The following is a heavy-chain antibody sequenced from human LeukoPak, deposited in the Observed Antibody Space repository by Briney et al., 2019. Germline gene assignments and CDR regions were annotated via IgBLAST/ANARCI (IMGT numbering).Heavy chain of an antibody. V-gene: IGHV4-59*08. D-gene: IGHD6-13*01. CDR3: ASEYSSSWDDYFDY. CDR2: IYYSGST. J-gene: IGHJ4*02. Sequence: SETLSLTCTVSGGSISSYYWSWIRQPPGKGLEWIGYIYYSGSTNYNPSLKSRVTISVDTSKNQFSLKLSSVTAADTAVYYCASEYSSSWDDYFDYWGQGTLVTVSS. CDR1: GGSISSYY.